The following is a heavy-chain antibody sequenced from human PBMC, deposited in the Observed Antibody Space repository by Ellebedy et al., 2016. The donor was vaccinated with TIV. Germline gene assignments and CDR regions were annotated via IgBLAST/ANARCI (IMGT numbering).Heavy chain of an antibody. CDR2: NYHIGST. V-gene: IGHV4-38-2*02. CDR1: NYSISSGSY. J-gene: IGHJ4*02. CDR3: ASGYYDTLTGSTGGDFDS. D-gene: IGHD3-9*01. Sequence: SETLSLTCTVSNYSISSGSYWGWIRQPPGKGLEWIGSNYHIGSTYYNPSLKSRVTISVDTSKNQLYLKLSSVTAADTAVYYCASGYYDTLTGSTGGDFDSWGQGTLVTVSS.